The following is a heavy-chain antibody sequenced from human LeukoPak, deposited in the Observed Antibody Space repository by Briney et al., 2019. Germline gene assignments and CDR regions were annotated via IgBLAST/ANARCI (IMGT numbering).Heavy chain of an antibody. CDR2: ITKYDGRV. J-gene: IGHJ4*02. D-gene: IGHD5-24*01. CDR3: AKDHSADGWPTFEY. V-gene: IGHV3-23*01. CDR1: GFGVHTFA. Sequence: QPGGSLRLSCAVSGFGVHTFAMSWVRLAPGRGLEWLASITKYDGRVYYADSVRGRFTISRDTSQNELYLQMNSLRVDDSAIYYCAKDHSADGWPTFEYWGRGTLVTVSS.